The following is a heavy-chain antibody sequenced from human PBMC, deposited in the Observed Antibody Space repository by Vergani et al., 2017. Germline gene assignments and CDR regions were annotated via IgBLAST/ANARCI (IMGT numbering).Heavy chain of an antibody. J-gene: IGHJ5*02. CDR3: AXAQFTMVRGARGNWFDP. D-gene: IGHD3-10*01. CDR2: INPNSGGP. CDR1: GYTFTGYY. Sequence: QVQLVQSGAEVKKPGASVKVSCKASGYTFTGYYMHWVRQAPGQGLGWMGWINPNSGGPNYAQKFQGRVTMTRDTSISTAYMELSRLRSDDTAVYYCAXAQFTMVRGARGNWFDPWGQGTLVTVSS. V-gene: IGHV1-2*02.